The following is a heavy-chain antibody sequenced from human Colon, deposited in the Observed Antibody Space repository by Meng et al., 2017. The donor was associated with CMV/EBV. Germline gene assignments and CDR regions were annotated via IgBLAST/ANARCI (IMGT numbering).Heavy chain of an antibody. Sequence: GESLKISCAASGFTFSTYWMAWVRQAPGKGLEWVACINEHGSEKYYVDSVKGRFTVSRDNAKNSLHLQMDSPRGDDTAVYYCEGQRGSSPFGFWGQGTLVTVSS. J-gene: IGHJ4*02. CDR3: EGQRGSSPFGF. CDR1: GFTFSTYW. CDR2: INEHGSEK. V-gene: IGHV3-7*01. D-gene: IGHD3-16*01.